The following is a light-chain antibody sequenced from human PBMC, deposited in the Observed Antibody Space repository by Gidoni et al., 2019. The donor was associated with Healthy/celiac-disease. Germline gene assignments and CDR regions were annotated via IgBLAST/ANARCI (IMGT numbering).Light chain of an antibody. Sequence: EIVMTHSPATLSVSPGERATLSCRASQSVSSNLAWYQQKPGQAPRLLIYGASTRAPGIPARFSGSGSGTEFTLTISSLQSEDFAVYYCQQYNNWLWTFGQXTKVEIK. V-gene: IGKV3-15*01. CDR3: QQYNNWLWT. CDR1: QSVSSN. CDR2: GAS. J-gene: IGKJ1*01.